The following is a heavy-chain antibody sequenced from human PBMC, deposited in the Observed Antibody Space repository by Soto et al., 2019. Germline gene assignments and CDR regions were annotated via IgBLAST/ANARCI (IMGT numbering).Heavy chain of an antibody. D-gene: IGHD2-15*01. J-gene: IGHJ5*02. CDR2: INAGNGNT. Sequence: KVSCKASGYTFTKYALHWVRQAPGQRLEWMGWINAGNGNTKYSQKFQGRVTITRDTSASTSYMQLSSLRSEDTAVYYCARGEGYCSGGTCYRWFDPWGQGTLVTVSS. V-gene: IGHV1-3*01. CDR3: ARGEGYCSGGTCYRWFDP. CDR1: GYTFTKYA.